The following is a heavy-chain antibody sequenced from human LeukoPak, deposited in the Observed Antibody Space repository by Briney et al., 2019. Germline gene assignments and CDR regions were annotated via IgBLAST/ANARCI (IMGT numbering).Heavy chain of an antibody. J-gene: IGHJ4*02. Sequence: PGGSLRLSCAASGFTFRSYSMNWVRQAPGKGLEWVSFISGSSSYTYYADSVKGRFTISRDNAKSSLYLQMNSLRVEDAAAYYCARGLFVLHYSSSSPSDYWGQGTLVTVSS. CDR3: ARGLFVLHYSSSSPSDY. CDR1: GFTFRSYS. CDR2: ISGSSSYT. V-gene: IGHV3-21*03. D-gene: IGHD6-6*01.